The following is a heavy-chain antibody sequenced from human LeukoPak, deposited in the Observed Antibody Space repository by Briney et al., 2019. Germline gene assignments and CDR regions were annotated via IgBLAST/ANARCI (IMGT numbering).Heavy chain of an antibody. J-gene: IGHJ4*02. CDR2: IYYSGST. Sequence: PSETLSLTCTVSGGSISSYYWSWIRQPPGKGLEWIGYIYYSGSTNYNPSLKSRVTISVDTSKNQFSLKLSSVTAADTAVYYCARSMGKTAAAPDYWGQGTLVTVSS. V-gene: IGHV4-59*01. D-gene: IGHD6-13*01. CDR3: ARSMGKTAAAPDY. CDR1: GGSISSYY.